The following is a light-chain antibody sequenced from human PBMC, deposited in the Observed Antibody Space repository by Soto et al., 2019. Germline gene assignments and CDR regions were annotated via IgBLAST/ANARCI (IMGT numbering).Light chain of an antibody. J-gene: IGLJ1*01. CDR1: SSDVGRFNF. V-gene: IGLV2-8*01. CDR3: SSYTGNRDFYV. Sequence: HSVLTKPPSASGLPGQSVTISCTGTSSDVGRFNFVSWYQQHPGKAPRLLIYEVTKRPSGVPDRFSGSKSGNAASLTVSGLQAEDEADYFCSSYTGNRDFYVFGTGTKVTVL. CDR2: EVT.